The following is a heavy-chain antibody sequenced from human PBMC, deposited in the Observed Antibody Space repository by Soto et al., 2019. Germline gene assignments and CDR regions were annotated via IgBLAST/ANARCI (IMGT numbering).Heavy chain of an antibody. CDR2: IKSRGGGGTT. J-gene: IGHJ4*02. D-gene: IGHD3-22*01. CDR3: TYQGDFYDRLDS. V-gene: IGHV3-15*07. CDR1: GVPFSAAW. Sequence: EVHLVESGGGLVKPGESLRLSCTLSGVPFSAAWMNWVCQAPGKGLEWVGRIKSRGGGGTTHYAAPVQGRFTISRDDSKNTLYLQMNSLKTEDTAIYYCTYQGDFYDRLDSWGQGTLVTVSS.